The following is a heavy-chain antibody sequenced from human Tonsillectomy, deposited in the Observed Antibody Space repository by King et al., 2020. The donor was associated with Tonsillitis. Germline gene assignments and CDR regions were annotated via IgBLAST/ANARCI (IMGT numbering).Heavy chain of an antibody. V-gene: IGHV4-39*01. CDR1: GGSISSSSYY. J-gene: IGHJ4*02. Sequence: QLQESGPGLVKPSETLSLTCTVSGGSISSSSYYWGWIRQPPGKGLEWIGSIYYSGSTYYNPSLKSRVTISVDTSKNQFSLKLSSVTAADTSVYYCPTRPLSSGLFDYWGQGTLVTVSS. CDR2: IYYSGST. CDR3: PTRPLSSGLFDY. D-gene: IGHD6-19*01.